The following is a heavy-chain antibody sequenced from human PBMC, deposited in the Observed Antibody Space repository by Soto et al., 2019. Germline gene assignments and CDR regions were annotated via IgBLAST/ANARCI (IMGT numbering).Heavy chain of an antibody. CDR1: GFTFNDYA. D-gene: IGHD4-17*01. J-gene: IGHJ4*02. Sequence: GGSLRLSCAASGFTFNDYALTWVRQVPGKGLEWVSNIKQGGSNKNYVDSVKGRFTISRDNAKNSLYLQMSSLRAEDTAVYYCMTSVTTHDYWGQGTLVTVSS. CDR2: IKQGGSNK. V-gene: IGHV3-7*01. CDR3: MTSVTTHDY.